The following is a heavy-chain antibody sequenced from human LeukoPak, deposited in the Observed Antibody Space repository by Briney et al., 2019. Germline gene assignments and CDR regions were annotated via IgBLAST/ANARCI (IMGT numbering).Heavy chain of an antibody. D-gene: IGHD3-10*01. V-gene: IGHV3-23*01. CDR3: ATAAREVLLCFGQLAATIFDF. J-gene: IGHJ4*02. CDR2: ISGSGGST. Sequence: PGGSLRLSCAASGFTFRNNAKSWVRQAPGKGLEWVSAISGSGGSTYYADSVKGRFTISRDNSKNTLYLQMNSLRAEDTAVYYCATAAREVLLCFGQLAATIFDFWCQGTLVTVSS. CDR1: GFTFRNNA.